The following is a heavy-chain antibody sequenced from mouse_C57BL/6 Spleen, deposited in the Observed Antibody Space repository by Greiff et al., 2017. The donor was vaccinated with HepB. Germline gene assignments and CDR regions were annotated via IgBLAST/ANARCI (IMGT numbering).Heavy chain of an antibody. V-gene: IGHV2-2*01. D-gene: IGHD3-2*02. J-gene: IGHJ2*01. Sequence: QVQLKESGPGLVQPSQSLSITCTVSGFSLTSYGVHWVRQSPGKGLEWLGVIWSGGSTDYNAAFISRLSISKDNSKSQVFFKMNSLQADDTAIYYCARGRDSSGSYYFDYWGQGTTLTVSS. CDR3: ARGRDSSGSYYFDY. CDR2: IWSGGST. CDR1: GFSLTSYG.